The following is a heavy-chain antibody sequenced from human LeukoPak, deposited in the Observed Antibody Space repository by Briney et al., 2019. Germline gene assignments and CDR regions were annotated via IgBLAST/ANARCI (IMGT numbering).Heavy chain of an antibody. CDR1: GFTFSSYS. CDR2: ISSSSSYI. Sequence: GGSLRLSCAASGFTFSSYSMNWVRQAPGKGLEWVSSISSSSSYIYYADSVKGRFTISRDNAKNSLYLQMNSLRAEDTAVYYCARDAGTAYYDSSGAYYYGMDVWGQGTTVTVSS. D-gene: IGHD3-22*01. J-gene: IGHJ6*02. CDR3: ARDAGTAYYDSSGAYYYGMDV. V-gene: IGHV3-21*01.